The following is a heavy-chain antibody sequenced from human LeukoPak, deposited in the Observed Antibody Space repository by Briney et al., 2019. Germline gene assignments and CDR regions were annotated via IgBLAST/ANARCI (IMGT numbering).Heavy chain of an antibody. V-gene: IGHV4-59*11. CDR3: ARDLDGVGAFDI. CDR1: GGSISSHY. CDR2: IYYSGST. D-gene: IGHD5-24*01. J-gene: IGHJ3*02. Sequence: PSETLSLTCTVSGGSISSHYWSWIRQPPGKGLEWIGYIYYSGSTNYNPSLKSRVTISVDTSKNQFSLKLSSVTAADTAVYYCARDLDGVGAFDIWGQGTMVTVSS.